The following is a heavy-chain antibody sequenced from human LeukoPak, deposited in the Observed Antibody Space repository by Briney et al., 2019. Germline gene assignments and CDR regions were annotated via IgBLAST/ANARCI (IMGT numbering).Heavy chain of an antibody. CDR2: IKQDESEK. V-gene: IGHV3-7*01. D-gene: IGHD3-10*01. J-gene: IGHJ5*02. CDR1: GFRFDTYW. Sequence: GRSLRLSCAASGFRFDTYWMSWVRQAPGKGLEWVANIKQDESEKNYVSSVKGRFTISRDNAKNSLYLQMNSLRAEDTAVYYCARARYPKYYYGSGSTNWFDPWGQGTLVTVSS. CDR3: ARARYPKYYYGSGSTNWFDP.